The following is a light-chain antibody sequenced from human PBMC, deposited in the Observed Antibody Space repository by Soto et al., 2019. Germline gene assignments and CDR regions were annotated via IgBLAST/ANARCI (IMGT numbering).Light chain of an antibody. CDR2: RNN. CDR3: AAWDDSRNAVV. Sequence: QSVLTQPPSASGTPGQRVTISCSGSSSNIGTYTVNWYQQLPGTAPKLLIYRNNQRPSGVPDRFSGSKSGTSASLAISGLQSGDEADYYCAAWDDSRNAVVFGGGTKLTVL. CDR1: SSNIGTYT. J-gene: IGLJ2*01. V-gene: IGLV1-44*01.